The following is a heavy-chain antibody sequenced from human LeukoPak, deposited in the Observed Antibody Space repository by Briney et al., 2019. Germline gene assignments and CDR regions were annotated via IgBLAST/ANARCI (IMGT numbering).Heavy chain of an antibody. V-gene: IGHV4-59*08. CDR1: GDSISSYY. J-gene: IGHJ4*02. CDR2: IFHSGNT. Sequence: PPEILSLTCIVSGDSISSYYWSWIRQPPGKGLEWIGYIFHSGNTNYNPSLKSRVTMSIDTSKNQFSLRLSSVTAADTAVYYCARQPYTIGAYYFDYWGPGTLVSVSS. CDR3: ARQPYTIGAYYFDY. D-gene: IGHD1-26*01.